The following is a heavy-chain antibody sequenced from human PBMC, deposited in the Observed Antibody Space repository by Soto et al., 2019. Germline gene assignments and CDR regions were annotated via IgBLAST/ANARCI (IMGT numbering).Heavy chain of an antibody. D-gene: IGHD1-26*01. CDR3: ATSGSYENDAFDI. CDR1: GGSISSGDYY. CDR2: IYYSGST. J-gene: IGHJ3*02. V-gene: IGHV4-30-4*01. Sequence: QVQLQESGPGLVKPSQTLSLTCTVSGGSISSGDYYWSWIRQPPGKGLEWIGYIYYSGSTYYNPSLKSRVTISVDTYKNQFSLKLSSVTAADTAVYYCATSGSYENDAFDIWGQGTMVTVSS.